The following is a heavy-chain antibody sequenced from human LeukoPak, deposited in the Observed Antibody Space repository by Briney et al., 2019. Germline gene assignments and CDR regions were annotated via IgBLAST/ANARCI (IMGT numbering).Heavy chain of an antibody. D-gene: IGHD6-19*01. CDR1: GGTFSSYA. J-gene: IGHJ4*02. Sequence: SVKVSCKAAGGTFSSYAISWVRQAPGQGLEWMGRIIPIFGTANYAQKFQGRVTITADKSTSTAYMELSSLRSEDTAVYYCARDEIGWPYFYYWGQGTLVTVSS. CDR2: IIPIFGTA. V-gene: IGHV1-69*06. CDR3: ARDEIGWPYFYY.